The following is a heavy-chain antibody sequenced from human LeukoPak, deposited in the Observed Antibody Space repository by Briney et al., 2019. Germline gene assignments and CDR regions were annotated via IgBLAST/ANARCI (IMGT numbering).Heavy chain of an antibody. Sequence: PSETLSLTCTVSGGSISSGGYYRSWIRQRPGKGLEWIGYIYYSGSTYYNPSLKSRVTISVDTSKNQFSLKLSSVTAADTAVYYCARSRDSTYYDFWSGYSPSGMDVWGQGTTVTVSS. CDR1: GGSISSGGYY. D-gene: IGHD3-3*01. J-gene: IGHJ6*02. CDR2: IYYSGST. CDR3: ARSRDSTYYDFWSGYSPSGMDV. V-gene: IGHV4-31*03.